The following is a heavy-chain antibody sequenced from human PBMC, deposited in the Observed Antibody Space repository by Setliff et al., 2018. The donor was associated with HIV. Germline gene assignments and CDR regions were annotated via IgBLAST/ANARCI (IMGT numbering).Heavy chain of an antibody. CDR1: GFTFDDYG. D-gene: IGHD3-9*01. V-gene: IGHV3-20*04. Sequence: GGSLRLSCEASGFTFDDYGMSWVRHAPGKGLEWVSGINWDGKRKGYEDSVKGRFTISRDNAKNSLYLQMKSLRVEDTALYYCARGPTSRYFDWSFSGARGTFNYWGQGTLVTVSS. CDR2: INWDGKRK. CDR3: ARGPTSRYFDWSFSGARGTFNY. J-gene: IGHJ4*02.